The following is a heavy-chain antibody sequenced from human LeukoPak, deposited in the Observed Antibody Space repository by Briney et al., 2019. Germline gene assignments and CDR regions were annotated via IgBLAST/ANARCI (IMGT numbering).Heavy chain of an antibody. J-gene: IGHJ4*02. D-gene: IGHD3-9*01. V-gene: IGHV3-30*02. CDR3: VRDADWSFDY. CDR1: GFNFRSHG. CDR2: IRNDGSDK. Sequence: PGGSLRLSCVTSGFNFRSHGMHWVRQAPGRGLEWVTFIRNDGSDKYYADSVKGRFTISRDGSKKMLYVQMNSLRVEDTALYYCVRDADWSFDYWGQGTLVTVSS.